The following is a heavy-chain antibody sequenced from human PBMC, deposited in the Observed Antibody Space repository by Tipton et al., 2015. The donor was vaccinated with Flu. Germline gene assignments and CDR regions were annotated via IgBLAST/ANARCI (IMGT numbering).Heavy chain of an antibody. CDR2: VHDSGNT. D-gene: IGHD2-21*01. CDR1: GGSISSYY. J-gene: IGHJ1*01. Sequence: TLSLTCTVSGGSISSYYWSWIRQAPGKGLEWIGFVHDSGNTNYNPSLKSRVTISVDTSKNEFSLKVTSVTAADTAVYYCARVGYCGGDCYYPEYFQYWGQGTLVTVSS. CDR3: ARVGYCGGDCYYPEYFQY. V-gene: IGHV4-59*01.